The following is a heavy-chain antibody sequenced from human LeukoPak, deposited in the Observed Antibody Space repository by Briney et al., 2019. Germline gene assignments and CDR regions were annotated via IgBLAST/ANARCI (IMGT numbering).Heavy chain of an antibody. CDR2: ISWNGVSI. D-gene: IGHD3-10*01. CDR1: GFIFDDYA. J-gene: IGHJ4*02. CDR3: ARDREGRGYFDY. V-gene: IGHV3-20*04. Sequence: GGSLRLSCAASGFIFDDYAMHWVRQAPGKGLEWVSSISWNGVSIGYVDSVKGRFTISRDNAKNSLYLQMNSLRAEDTAVYYCARDREGRGYFDYWGQGTLVTVSS.